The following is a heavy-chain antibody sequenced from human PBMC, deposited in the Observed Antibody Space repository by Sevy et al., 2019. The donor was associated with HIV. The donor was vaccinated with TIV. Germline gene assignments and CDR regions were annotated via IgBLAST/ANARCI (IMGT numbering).Heavy chain of an antibody. CDR3: AKVGSGSYKKGFLGAGDFDY. CDR1: GFTFSSYA. CDR2: ISGSGGST. Sequence: GGSLRLSCAASGFTFSSYAMSWVRQAPGKGLEWVSAISGSGGSTYYADSVKGRFTISRDNSKNTLYLQMNSLGAEDTGVYYCAKVGSGSYKKGFLGAGDFDYWGRRTLVTVSS. J-gene: IGHJ4*02. V-gene: IGHV3-23*01. D-gene: IGHD1-26*01.